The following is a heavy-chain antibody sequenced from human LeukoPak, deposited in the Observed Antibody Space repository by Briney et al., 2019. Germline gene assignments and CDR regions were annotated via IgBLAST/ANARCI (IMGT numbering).Heavy chain of an antibody. CDR2: IYHSGST. CDR3: AREELVPAAIVPDY. V-gene: IGHV4-30-2*01. Sequence: PSQTLSLTCTVSGGSISSGGYYWSWIRQPPGKGLEWIGYIYHSGSTYYNPSLKSRVTISVGRSKNQFSLKLSSVTAADTAVYYCAREELVPAAIVPDYWGQGTLVTVSS. D-gene: IGHD2-2*01. J-gene: IGHJ4*02. CDR1: GGSISSGGYY.